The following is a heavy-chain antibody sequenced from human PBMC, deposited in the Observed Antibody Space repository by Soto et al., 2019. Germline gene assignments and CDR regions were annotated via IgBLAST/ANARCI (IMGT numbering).Heavy chain of an antibody. CDR3: ANVPIWCSSTSCYTEGFDY. CDR1: GFTFSDYA. D-gene: IGHD2-2*02. Sequence: VSLRLSCTASGFTFSDYAMSWVRQPPGKGLEWVSVISAGGSTYYADSVKGRFTVSRANSKNTLYLQMNSLRAEDTAVYYCANVPIWCSSTSCYTEGFDYWGQGTLVTVSS. J-gene: IGHJ4*02. V-gene: IGHV3-23*01. CDR2: ISAGGST.